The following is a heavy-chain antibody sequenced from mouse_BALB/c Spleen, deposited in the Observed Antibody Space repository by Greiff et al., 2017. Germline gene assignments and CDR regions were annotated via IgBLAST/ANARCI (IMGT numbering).Heavy chain of an antibody. CDR1: GYSITSDYA. CDR2: ISYSGST. J-gene: IGHJ4*01. Sequence: DVKLQESGPGLVKPSQSLSLTCTVTGYSITSDYAWNWIRQFPGNKLEWMGYISYSGSTSYNPSLKSRISITRDTSKNQFFLQLNSVTTEDTATYYCARYYGYNYAMDYWGQGTSVTVSS. V-gene: IGHV3-2*02. D-gene: IGHD1-2*01. CDR3: ARYYGYNYAMDY.